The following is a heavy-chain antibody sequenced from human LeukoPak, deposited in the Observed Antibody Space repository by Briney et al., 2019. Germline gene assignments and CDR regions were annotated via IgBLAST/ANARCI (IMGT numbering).Heavy chain of an antibody. J-gene: IGHJ5*02. V-gene: IGHV3-7*01. D-gene: IGHD6-13*01. CDR2: IKQDGSEK. Sequence: GGSLRLSCAASGFTFSSYWMSWVRQAPGKGLEWVANIKQDGSEKYYVDSVKGRFTISRDNAKNSLYLQMNSLRAEDTAVYYCARDNYSSRGIWFDPWGQGTLVTVSS. CDR1: GFTFSSYW. CDR3: ARDNYSSRGIWFDP.